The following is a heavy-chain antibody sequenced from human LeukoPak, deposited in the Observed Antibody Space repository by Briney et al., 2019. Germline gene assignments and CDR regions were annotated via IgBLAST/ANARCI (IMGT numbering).Heavy chain of an antibody. CDR1: GDSVSSNSAA. CDR2: TYYRSKWYD. Sequence: SQTLSLTCAISGDSVSSNSAAWNWIRQSPSRGLEWLGRTYYRSKWYDDYAVSVKSRITINPDTSKNQFSLQLNSVTPEDTAVHYSARARAYYDSSGYLNWFDPWGQGTLVTVSS. CDR3: ARARAYYDSSGYLNWFDP. D-gene: IGHD3-22*01. J-gene: IGHJ5*02. V-gene: IGHV6-1*01.